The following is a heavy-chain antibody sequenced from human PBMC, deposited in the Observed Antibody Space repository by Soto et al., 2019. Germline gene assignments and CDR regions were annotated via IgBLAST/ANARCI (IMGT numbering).Heavy chain of an antibody. CDR3: TRGGGYFDWLLTYFDY. CDR1: GFTFGYYA. CDR2: IRSKAYGGTT. Sequence: GGSLILSCTASGFTFGYYAMSWFRQAPGKGLEWVGFIRSKAYGGTTEYAASVKGRFTISRDDSKSIAYLQMNSLKTEDTAVYYCTRGGGYFDWLLTYFDYWGQGTLVTVSS. V-gene: IGHV3-49*03. J-gene: IGHJ4*02. D-gene: IGHD3-9*01.